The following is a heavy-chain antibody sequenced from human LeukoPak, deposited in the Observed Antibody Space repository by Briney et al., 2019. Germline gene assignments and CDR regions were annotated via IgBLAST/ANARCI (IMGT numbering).Heavy chain of an antibody. CDR3: TRDRSRAEDD. J-gene: IGHJ4*02. CDR1: GFTFSSYS. D-gene: IGHD1-14*01. Sequence: GGSLRLSCAASGFTFSSYSMNWVRQAPGTGLEWVSYISGSGSYIYYADSVKGRFTISRDNAKNSLHLQMDSLRAEDTAVYYCTRDRSRAEDDWGQGTLVTVSS. CDR2: ISGSGSYI. V-gene: IGHV3-21*01.